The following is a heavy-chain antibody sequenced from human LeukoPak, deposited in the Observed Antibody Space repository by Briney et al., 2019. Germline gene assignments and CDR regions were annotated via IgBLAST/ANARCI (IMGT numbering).Heavy chain of an antibody. D-gene: IGHD3-22*01. Sequence: ASVKVSCKASVYTFTHYDINWVRQAAGQGLEWVGWMNPNSGDTGSAPQFQGRVTLTRNTSISTAYLDLSSLRSEDTAVYYCNTNYYDRTGYSLIIWGQGTLVTVSS. CDR3: NTNYYDRTGYSLII. J-gene: IGHJ3*02. CDR1: VYTFTHYD. V-gene: IGHV1-8*03. CDR2: MNPNSGDT.